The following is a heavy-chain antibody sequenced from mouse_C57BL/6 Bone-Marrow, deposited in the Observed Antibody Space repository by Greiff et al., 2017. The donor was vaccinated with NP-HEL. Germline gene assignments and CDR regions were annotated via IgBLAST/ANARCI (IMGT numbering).Heavy chain of an antibody. Sequence: QVHVKQSGAELARPGASVKLSCKASGYTFTSYGISWVKQRTGQGLEWIGEIYPRSGNTYYNEKFKGKATLTADKSSSTAYMELRSLTSEDSAVYFCARGDGYYDYFDYWGQGTTLTVSS. CDR3: ARGDGYYDYFDY. V-gene: IGHV1-81*01. D-gene: IGHD2-3*01. CDR1: GYTFTSYG. J-gene: IGHJ2*01. CDR2: IYPRSGNT.